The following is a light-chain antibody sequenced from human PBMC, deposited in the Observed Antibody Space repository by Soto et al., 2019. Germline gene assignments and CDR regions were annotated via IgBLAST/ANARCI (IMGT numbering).Light chain of an antibody. J-gene: IGLJ3*02. CDR3: SSYRSSMTLV. V-gene: IGLV2-14*03. CDR2: DVS. CDR1: SKLLGAYIY. Sequence: QSGLTQPSAESVYTGQSITISCSGISKLLGAYIYVPCYQQHPGKVPILMIFDVSIRLSGVSHRFSGSKFGRTASLTISWLQAEDEADYYCSSYRSSMTLVFGGGTKVTVL.